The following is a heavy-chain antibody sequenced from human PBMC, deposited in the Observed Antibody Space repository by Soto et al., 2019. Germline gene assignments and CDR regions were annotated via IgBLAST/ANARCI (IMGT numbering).Heavy chain of an antibody. J-gene: IGHJ6*02. V-gene: IGHV1-2*04. CDR2: INPNSGGT. D-gene: IGHD6-19*01. CDR1: GYTFTGYY. Sequence: ASLKVSCKASGYTFTGYYMHWVRQAPGQGLEWMGWINPNSGGTNYAQKFQGWVTMTRDTSISTAYMELSRLRSDDTAVYYCARAGIAVAGTNYYGMDVWGQGTTVTVSS. CDR3: ARAGIAVAGTNYYGMDV.